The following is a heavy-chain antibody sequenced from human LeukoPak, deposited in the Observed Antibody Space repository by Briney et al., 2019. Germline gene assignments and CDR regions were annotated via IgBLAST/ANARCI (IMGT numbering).Heavy chain of an antibody. D-gene: IGHD3-22*01. Sequence: ASVKVSCKASGYTFTSYGISWVRQAPGQGLEWMGWISAYNGNTNYAQKLQGRVTMTTDTSTSTAYMELSSLRSDHTAVYYCSIKFDSSGYYFYPDYSGQGTLLTVSA. V-gene: IGHV1-18*01. CDR2: ISAYNGNT. CDR1: GYTFTSYG. CDR3: SIKFDSSGYYFYPDY. J-gene: IGHJ4*02.